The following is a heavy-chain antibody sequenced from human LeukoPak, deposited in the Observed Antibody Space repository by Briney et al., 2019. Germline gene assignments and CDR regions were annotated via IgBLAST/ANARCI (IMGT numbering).Heavy chain of an antibody. CDR3: ARMCYYDSSGYYLDY. Sequence: ASVKVSCKASGYTFTGYYMHWVRQAPGQGLEWMGWINPNSGGTNYAQKFQGRVTMTRDTSISTAYMELSRLRSDDTAVYYCARMCYYDSSGYYLDYWGQGTLVTVSS. J-gene: IGHJ4*02. CDR2: INPNSGGT. CDR1: GYTFTGYY. D-gene: IGHD3-22*01. V-gene: IGHV1-2*02.